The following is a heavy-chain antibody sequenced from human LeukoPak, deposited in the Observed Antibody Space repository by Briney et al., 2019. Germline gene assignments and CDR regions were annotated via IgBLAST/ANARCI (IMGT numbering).Heavy chain of an antibody. CDR1: GGSISSYY. V-gene: IGHV4-4*07. Sequence: KASETLSLTCTVSGGSISSYYWSWIRQPAGKGLEWIGRIYTSGSTNYNPSLKSRVTISVDTSKNQFSLKLSSVTAADTAVYYCAREGVMITFGGVIVIIDYWGQGTLVTVSS. J-gene: IGHJ4*02. CDR3: AREGVMITFGGVIVIIDY. CDR2: IYTSGST. D-gene: IGHD3-16*02.